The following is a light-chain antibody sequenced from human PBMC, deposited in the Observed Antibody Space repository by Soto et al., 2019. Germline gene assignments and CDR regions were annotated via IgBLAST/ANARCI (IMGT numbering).Light chain of an antibody. Sequence: QSVLAQPPSVSGAPGQKGTISCTGSSSNIGAGYDLHWYQQLPGTAPKLLLYGNSNRPSGVPDRFSGSKSGTSASLAITGLQAEDEADYYCQSYDSSLSAYVFGTGTKVTV. J-gene: IGLJ1*01. CDR1: SSNIGAGYD. CDR2: GNS. CDR3: QSYDSSLSAYV. V-gene: IGLV1-40*01.